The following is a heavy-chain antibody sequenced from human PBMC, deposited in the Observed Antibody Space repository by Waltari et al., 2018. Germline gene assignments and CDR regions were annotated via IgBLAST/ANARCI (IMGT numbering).Heavy chain of an antibody. CDR3: AREYCAGECRLFDF. V-gene: IGHV1-2*02. D-gene: IGHD2-21*01. J-gene: IGHJ4*02. CDR2: IDANSGST. CDR1: RNDISQHY. Sequence: LVQSGTEVRRPGASVKVSCKASRNDISQHYRHWVRRAPGQGREWMGVIDANSGSTNYGQKLKDMITLTWDTSVNTAYMELTRLSSFDTGVYYCAREYCAGECRLFDFWGQGTGLTVSS.